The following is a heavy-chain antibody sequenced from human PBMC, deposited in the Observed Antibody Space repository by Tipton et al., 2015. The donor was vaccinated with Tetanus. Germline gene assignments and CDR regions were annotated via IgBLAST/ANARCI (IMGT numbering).Heavy chain of an antibody. Sequence: QLVQSGAEVKKPGESLKISCKGSGYTFTRYWIGWVRQMPGKGLEWMGIIYPGDSYSTYSPSFEGQVTISVDRSIDTAYLQWSSLKASDTAIYYCARPLTSVAFGGFAFDVWGQGTLVTVSS. V-gene: IGHV5-51*01. CDR2: IYPGDSYS. CDR3: ARPLTSVAFGGFAFDV. D-gene: IGHD3-16*01. J-gene: IGHJ3*01. CDR1: GYTFTRYW.